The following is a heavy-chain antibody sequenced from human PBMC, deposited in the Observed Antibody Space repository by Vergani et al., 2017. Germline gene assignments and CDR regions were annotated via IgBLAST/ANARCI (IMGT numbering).Heavy chain of an antibody. CDR2: IYHSGST. CDR3: ARHLRQQPNDY. Sequence: QVQLQESGPGLVKPSQTLSLTCTVSGGSISSGDYYWGWIRQPPGKGLEWIGSIYHSGSTYYNPSLKSRVTISVDTSKNQFSLKLSSVTAADTAVYYCARHLRQQPNDYWGQGTLVTVSS. CDR1: GGSISSGDYY. V-gene: IGHV4-39*01. D-gene: IGHD6-13*01. J-gene: IGHJ4*02.